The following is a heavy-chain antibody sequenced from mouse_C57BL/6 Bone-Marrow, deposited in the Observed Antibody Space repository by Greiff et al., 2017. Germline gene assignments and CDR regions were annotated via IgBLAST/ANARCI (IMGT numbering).Heavy chain of an antibody. J-gene: IGHJ4*01. D-gene: IGHD2-5*01. CDR1: GYTFTSYW. Sequence: QVHVKQSGAELVKPGASVKLSCKASGYTFTSYWMHWVKQRPGRGLEWIGRIDPNSGGTKYNEKFKSKATLTVDKPSSTAYMQLSSLTSEDSAVYYCARGSNFNYYAMDYWGQGTSVTVSS. CDR2: IDPNSGGT. CDR3: ARGSNFNYYAMDY. V-gene: IGHV1-72*01.